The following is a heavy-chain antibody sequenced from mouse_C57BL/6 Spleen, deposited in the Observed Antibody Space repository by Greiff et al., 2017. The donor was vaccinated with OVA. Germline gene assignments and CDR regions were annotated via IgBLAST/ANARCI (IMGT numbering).Heavy chain of an antibody. CDR2: ISDGGSYT. D-gene: IGHD2-4*01. CDR3: AREGLRRSWFAY. J-gene: IGHJ3*01. V-gene: IGHV5-4*01. CDR1: GFTFSSYA. Sequence: EVQLVESGGGLVKPGGSLKLSCAASGFTFSSYAMSWVRQTPEKRLEWVATISDGGSYTYYPDNVKGRFTISRDNAKNNLYLQMSHLKSEDTAMYYCAREGLRRSWFAYWGQGTLVTVSA.